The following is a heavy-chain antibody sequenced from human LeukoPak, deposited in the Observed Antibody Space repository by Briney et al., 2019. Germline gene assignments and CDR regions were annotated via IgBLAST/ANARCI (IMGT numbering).Heavy chain of an antibody. Sequence: LVKVSCKASGGTFSSYAISWVRQAPGQGLEWMGRIIPILGIANYAQKFQGRVTITADKSTSTAYMELSSLRSEDTAVYYCARDYGDYGRRYYYGMDVWGQGTTVTVSS. D-gene: IGHD4-17*01. CDR1: GGTFSSYA. V-gene: IGHV1-69*04. CDR3: ARDYGDYGRRYYYGMDV. J-gene: IGHJ6*02. CDR2: IIPILGIA.